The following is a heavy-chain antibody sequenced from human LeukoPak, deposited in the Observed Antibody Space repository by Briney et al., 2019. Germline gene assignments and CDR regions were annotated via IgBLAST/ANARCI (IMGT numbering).Heavy chain of an antibody. Sequence: GGSLRLSCAASGFTFSSCAMSWVRQAPGKGLEWVSAISGSGRSTFYADSVKGRFTISRDTSKSTLYLEINSLRAEDTAVYYCAREVYSSSWSYYFDYWGQGTLVTVSS. CDR1: GFTFSSCA. CDR3: AREVYSSSWSYYFDY. D-gene: IGHD6-13*01. V-gene: IGHV3-23*01. CDR2: ISGSGRST. J-gene: IGHJ4*02.